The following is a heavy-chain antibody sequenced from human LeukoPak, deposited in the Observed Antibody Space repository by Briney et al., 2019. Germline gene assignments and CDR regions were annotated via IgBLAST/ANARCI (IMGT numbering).Heavy chain of an antibody. J-gene: IGHJ4*02. D-gene: IGHD6-6*01. V-gene: IGHV4-59*01. CDR2: IYYSGST. Sequence: PSETLSLTCTVSGGSISSYYWSWIRQPPGKGLEWIGYIYYSGSTNYNPSLKSRVTISVDTSKNQFSLKLSSVTAADTAVYYCARATQHSSSVPSSFDYWGQGTLVTVSS. CDR1: GGSISSYY. CDR3: ARATQHSSSVPSSFDY.